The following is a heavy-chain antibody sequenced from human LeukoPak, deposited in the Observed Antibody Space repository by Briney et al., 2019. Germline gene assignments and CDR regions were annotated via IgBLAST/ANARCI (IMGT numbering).Heavy chain of an antibody. CDR2: INPSGGST. Sequence: ASVKVSCKASGYTFTSYYMHWVRQAPGQGLEWMGIINPSGGSTSYAQKFQGRVTMTRDTSTSTVYMELSGLRSEDTAVYYCARGLRFLEWLWPGSAFDIWGQGTMVTVSS. V-gene: IGHV1-46*01. CDR1: GYTFTSYY. D-gene: IGHD3-3*01. J-gene: IGHJ3*02. CDR3: ARGLRFLEWLWPGSAFDI.